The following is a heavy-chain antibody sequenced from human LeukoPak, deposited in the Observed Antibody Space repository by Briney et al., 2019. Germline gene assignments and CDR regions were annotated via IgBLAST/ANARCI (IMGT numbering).Heavy chain of an antibody. Sequence: PSETLSLTCTVSGGSISSYYWSWIRQPPGKGLEWIGYIYYSGSTNYNPSLKSRVTISVDTSKNQFFLKLSSVTAADTAVYYCAREDPAVTFDYWGQGTLVTVSS. CDR1: GGSISSYY. CDR3: AREDPAVTFDY. CDR2: IYYSGST. J-gene: IGHJ4*02. D-gene: IGHD4-17*01. V-gene: IGHV4-59*01.